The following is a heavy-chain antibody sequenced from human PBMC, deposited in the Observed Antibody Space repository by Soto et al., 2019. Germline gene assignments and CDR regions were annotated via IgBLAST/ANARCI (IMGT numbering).Heavy chain of an antibody. Sequence: PSETLSLTCTVSGGSISSYYWSWIRQPPGKGLEWIGYIYYSGSTNYNPSLKSRVTISVDTSKNQFSLKLSSVTAADTAVYYCARNRIAAPKNSFDPWGQGPLLTVS. V-gene: IGHV4-59*01. CDR2: IYYSGST. CDR3: ARNRIAAPKNSFDP. J-gene: IGHJ5*02. CDR1: GGSISSYY. D-gene: IGHD6-6*01.